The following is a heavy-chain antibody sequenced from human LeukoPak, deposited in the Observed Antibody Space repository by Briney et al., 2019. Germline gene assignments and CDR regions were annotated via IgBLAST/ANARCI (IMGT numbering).Heavy chain of an antibody. Sequence: SGGSLRLSCSASGFTFSSYAMSWVRQAPGKGLEWVSVISGSGGSTYYADSVKGRFTISRDNSKNTLYLQMNSLRAEDTAVYYCAKDRETSGWYYFDYWGQGTLVTVSS. CDR2: ISGSGGST. CDR3: AKDRETSGWYYFDY. V-gene: IGHV3-23*01. D-gene: IGHD6-19*01. CDR1: GFTFSSYA. J-gene: IGHJ4*02.